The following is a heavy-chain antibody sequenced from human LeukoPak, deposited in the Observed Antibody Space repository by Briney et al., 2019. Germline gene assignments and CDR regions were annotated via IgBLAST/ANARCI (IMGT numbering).Heavy chain of an antibody. D-gene: IGHD5-18*01. V-gene: IGHV1-3*01. CDR2: INAGNGNT. Sequence: ASVKVSCKASGYTFTSYAMHWVRQAPGQRLEWMGWINAGNGNTKYSQKFQGRVTITRDTSASTAYMELSSLRSEDTAVYYCASGDTAMESFDYWGQGTLVTVSS. CDR1: GYTFTSYA. J-gene: IGHJ4*02. CDR3: ASGDTAMESFDY.